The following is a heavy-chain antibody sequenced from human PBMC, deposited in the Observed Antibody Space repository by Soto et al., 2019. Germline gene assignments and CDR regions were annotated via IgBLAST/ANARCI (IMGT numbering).Heavy chain of an antibody. CDR1: GFSLSTSGVG. CDR2: IYWDDDK. V-gene: IGHV2-5*02. Sequence: QITLKESGPPLVKPTQTLTLTCTFSGFSLSTSGVGVGWIRQPPGKALEWLALIYWDDDKRYSPSLKSRLTITKDTSKNQVVLTMTNIDPVDTATYYCAHSSYGDYPHAFDIWGQGTMVTVSS. J-gene: IGHJ3*02. CDR3: AHSSYGDYPHAFDI. D-gene: IGHD4-17*01.